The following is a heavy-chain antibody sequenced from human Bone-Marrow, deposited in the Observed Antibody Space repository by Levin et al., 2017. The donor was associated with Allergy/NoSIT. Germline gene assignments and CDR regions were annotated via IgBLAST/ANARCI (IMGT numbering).Heavy chain of an antibody. CDR3: ARDGAPFYSGSYYGMDV. V-gene: IGHV1-18*01. J-gene: IGHJ6*02. CDR1: GYTFTSYG. CDR2: ISAYNGNT. Sequence: GESLKISCKASGYTFTSYGISWVRQAPGQGLEWMGWISAYNGNTNYAQKLQGRVTMTTDTSTSTAYMELRSLRSDDTAVYYCARDGAPFYSGSYYGMDVWGQGTTVTVSS. D-gene: IGHD1-26*01.